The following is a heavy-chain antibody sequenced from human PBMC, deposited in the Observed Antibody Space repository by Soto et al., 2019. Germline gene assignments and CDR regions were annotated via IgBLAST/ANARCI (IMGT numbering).Heavy chain of an antibody. CDR2: INADGTST. CDR3: ARDLHDSSGYDAFDI. J-gene: IGHJ3*02. D-gene: IGHD3-22*01. CDR1: GFTFSNSW. V-gene: IGHV3-74*01. Sequence: PGGSLRLSCAASGFTFSNSWMHWVRQVSGKGLEWVSRINADGTSTSYADSVKGRFTISRGNAKNSLYLQMNSLRAEDTAVYYCARDLHDSSGYDAFDIWGQGTMVTVSS.